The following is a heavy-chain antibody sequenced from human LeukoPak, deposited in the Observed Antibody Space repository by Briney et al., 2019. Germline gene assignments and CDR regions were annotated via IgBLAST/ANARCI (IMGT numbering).Heavy chain of an antibody. Sequence: GGSLRLSCAASGFTFSSYTMNWVRQAPGKGLEWVSSISTSSSYIYYADSVKGRFTISRDNAKNSLYLQMNSLRAEDTALYFCARDATTEPGTVYMDVWGKGTTVTISS. J-gene: IGHJ6*03. V-gene: IGHV3-21*01. CDR3: ARDATTEPGTVYMDV. CDR2: ISTSSSYI. CDR1: GFTFSSYT. D-gene: IGHD6-13*01.